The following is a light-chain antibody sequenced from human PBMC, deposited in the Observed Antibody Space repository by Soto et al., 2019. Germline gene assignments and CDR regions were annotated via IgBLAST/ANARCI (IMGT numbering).Light chain of an antibody. CDR2: EVS. CDR3: CSYTGTSTYV. CDR1: NSDVGSYNL. Sequence: QSALTQPASVSGSPGQSITISCTGSNSDVGSYNLVSWYQQLPGKAPKLVIYEVSARPSGVSNRFSGSKSGNTASLIISGLQAEDEADYYCCSYTGTSTYVFGTGTKLTVL. V-gene: IGLV2-14*02. J-gene: IGLJ1*01.